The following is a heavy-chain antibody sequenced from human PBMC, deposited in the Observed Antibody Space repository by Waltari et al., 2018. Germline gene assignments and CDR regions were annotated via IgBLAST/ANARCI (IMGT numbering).Heavy chain of an antibody. CDR3: AGRYYANDY. CDR1: GFTVSSNY. J-gene: IGHJ4*02. D-gene: IGHD2-2*01. Sequence: EVQLVESGGGLIQPGGSLRLSCAASGFTVSSNYMSWVRQAPGKGLEWVSYISSSSSTIYYADAVKGRFTISRDNAKNSLYLQMNSLRAEDTAVYYCAGRYYANDYWGQGTLVTVSS. CDR2: ISSSSSTI. V-gene: IGHV3-48*01.